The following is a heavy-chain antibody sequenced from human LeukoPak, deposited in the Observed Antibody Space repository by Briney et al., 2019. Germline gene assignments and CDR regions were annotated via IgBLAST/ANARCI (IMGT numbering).Heavy chain of an antibody. V-gene: IGHV1-18*01. CDR2: ISAYNGNT. CDR3: TTTSASIRKFDMDV. J-gene: IGHJ6*03. Sequence: ASVKVSCKASGYTFTSYGISWVRQAPGQGLEWTGWISAYNGNTNYAQKLQGRVTMTTDTSTSTAYMELSSLKTDDTAVYYCTTTSASIRKFDMDVWGKGTTVTVSS. D-gene: IGHD5-24*01. CDR1: GYTFTSYG.